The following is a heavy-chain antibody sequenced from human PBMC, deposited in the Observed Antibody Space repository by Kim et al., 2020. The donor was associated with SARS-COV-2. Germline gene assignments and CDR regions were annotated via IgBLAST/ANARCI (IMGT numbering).Heavy chain of an antibody. D-gene: IGHD6-19*01. V-gene: IGHV3-48*02. Sequence: SVKGRFTISRDNATNSLYLQMNSLRDEDTAVYYCASTTTDSSGWPNYFDYWGQGTLVTVSS. CDR3: ASTTTDSSGWPNYFDY. J-gene: IGHJ4*02.